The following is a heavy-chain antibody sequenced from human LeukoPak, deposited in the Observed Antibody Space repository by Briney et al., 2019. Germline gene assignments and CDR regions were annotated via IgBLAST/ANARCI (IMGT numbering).Heavy chain of an antibody. Sequence: GGSLRLSCAASEFTFNNYAVSWVRQAPGQGLEWVSTISGRGGITYYADSVKGRFTISRDNSKNTVFLQMNSLRVADTAVYYCARALRESHRPVYSYYYMDVWGKGTTVTVAS. CDR3: ARALRESHRPVYSYYYMDV. CDR2: ISGRGGIT. CDR1: EFTFNNYA. J-gene: IGHJ6*03. V-gene: IGHV3-23*01.